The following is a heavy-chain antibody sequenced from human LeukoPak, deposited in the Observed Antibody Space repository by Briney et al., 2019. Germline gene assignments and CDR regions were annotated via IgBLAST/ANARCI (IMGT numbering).Heavy chain of an antibody. CDR1: GYSFTSYY. CDR3: ARDSGPVTYYDFWSGYFPFDY. V-gene: IGHV1-2*06. D-gene: IGHD3-3*01. CDR2: INPSSGGT. J-gene: IGHJ4*02. Sequence: ASVKVSCKASGYSFTSYYIHWVRQAPGQGLEWMGRINPSSGGTNYAQKFQGRVTMTTDTSTSTAYMELRSLRSDDTAVYYCARDSGPVTYYDFWSGYFPFDYWGQGTLVTVSS.